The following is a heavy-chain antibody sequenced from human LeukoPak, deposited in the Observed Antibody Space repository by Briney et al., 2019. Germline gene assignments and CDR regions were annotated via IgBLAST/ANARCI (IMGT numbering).Heavy chain of an antibody. Sequence: PSETLSLTCTVSGVSISSYYWSWIRQPPGKGLEWIGYIYTSGSTNHNPSLKSRVTISVDTSKNQFSLKLSSVTAADTAVYYCASHVSTSESENFDYWGQGTLVTVSS. V-gene: IGHV4-4*09. D-gene: IGHD3-10*02. CDR1: GVSISSYY. CDR2: IYTSGST. J-gene: IGHJ4*02. CDR3: ASHVSTSESENFDY.